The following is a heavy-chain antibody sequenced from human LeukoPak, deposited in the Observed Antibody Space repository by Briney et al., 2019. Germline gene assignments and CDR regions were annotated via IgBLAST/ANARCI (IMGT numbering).Heavy chain of an antibody. CDR2: IKPDGSEK. CDR1: GFTFSSYW. Sequence: GGSLRLSCAASGFTFSSYWMSWVRQAPGKGLEWVANIKPDGSEKYCVGSGKGRFTISRDNAKNSLYLQMNSLRAEDTAVYYCARGDFDDYGDYVDAFEFWGQGTMVTVSA. D-gene: IGHD4-17*01. J-gene: IGHJ3*01. V-gene: IGHV3-7*01. CDR3: ARGDFDDYGDYVDAFEF.